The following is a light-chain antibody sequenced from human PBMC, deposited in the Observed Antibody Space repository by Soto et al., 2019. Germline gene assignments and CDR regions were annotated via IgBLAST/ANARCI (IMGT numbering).Light chain of an antibody. J-gene: IGLJ1*01. CDR3: GSYSSSSTLYV. CDR1: SSDVGGSNY. V-gene: IGLV2-14*03. Sequence: QSALTQPASVSGSPGQSITISCTGTSSDVGGSNYVSWYQQHPGKAPKLMIYDVSNRPSGVSNRFSGSNSGNTASLTISGLQAEDEADYYCGSYSSSSTLYVFGPGTKVTVL. CDR2: DVS.